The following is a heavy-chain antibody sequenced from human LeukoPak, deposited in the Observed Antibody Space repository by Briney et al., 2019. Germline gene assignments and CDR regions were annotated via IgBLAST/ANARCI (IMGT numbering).Heavy chain of an antibody. CDR3: ARDLHRTSADF. D-gene: IGHD1-14*01. CDR2: MKSDGTLT. Sequence: GGSLRLSCAASGFTFSEYWMHWFRQGPGEGLVWVSHMKSDGTLTTYTDSVEGRYTMSRDNDKNTVYVQMNYLSAEDPGVYYCARDLHRTSADFWGGGTLVSVSS. J-gene: IGHJ4*02. CDR1: GFTFSEYW. V-gene: IGHV3-74*01.